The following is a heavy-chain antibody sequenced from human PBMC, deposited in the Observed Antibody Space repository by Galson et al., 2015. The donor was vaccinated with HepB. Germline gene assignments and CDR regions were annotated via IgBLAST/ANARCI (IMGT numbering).Heavy chain of an antibody. Sequence: SVKVSCKASGYTFTGYYIHWVRQAPGQGLEWMGWINPNSGGTNYAQKFQGRVTMTRDTSISSAYMELSSLRSDDTAVYYCARARPYGSGSYYFVYWGQGTLVTVSS. J-gene: IGHJ4*02. CDR3: ARARPYGSGSYYFVY. CDR2: INPNSGGT. D-gene: IGHD3-10*01. CDR1: GYTFTGYY. V-gene: IGHV1-2*02.